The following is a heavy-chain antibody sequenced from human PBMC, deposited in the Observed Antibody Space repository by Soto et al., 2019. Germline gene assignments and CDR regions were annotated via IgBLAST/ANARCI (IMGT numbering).Heavy chain of an antibody. Sequence: PSETLSLTCTVSGGSISSGGYYWSWILQHPGKGLEWIGYIYYSGSTYYNPSLKSRVTISVDASKNQFSLKLTSVTAADTAVYYCARFSSLIPGGVAFDIWGQGTKVTVSS. CDR3: ARFSSLIPGGVAFDI. CDR1: GGSISSGGYY. J-gene: IGHJ3*02. V-gene: IGHV4-31*03. CDR2: IYYSGST. D-gene: IGHD2-8*01.